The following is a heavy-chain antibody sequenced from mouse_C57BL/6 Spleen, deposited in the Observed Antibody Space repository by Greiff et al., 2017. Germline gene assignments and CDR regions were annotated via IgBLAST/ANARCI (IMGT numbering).Heavy chain of an antibody. CDR2: INPYNGGT. V-gene: IGHV1-19*01. CDR3: ARGGDGYYSYAMDY. Sequence: EVQLQQSGPVLVKPWASVKMSCKASGYTFTDYYMNWVKQSHGKSLEWIGVINPYNGGTSYNQKFKGKATLTVDKSSSTAYMELNSLTSEDSAVYYCARGGDGYYSYAMDYWGQGTSVTVSS. CDR1: GYTFTDYY. J-gene: IGHJ4*01. D-gene: IGHD2-3*01.